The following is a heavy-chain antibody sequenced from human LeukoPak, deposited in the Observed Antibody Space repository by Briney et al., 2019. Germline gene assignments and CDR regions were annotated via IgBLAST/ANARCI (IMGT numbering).Heavy chain of an antibody. CDR1: GYTFTSYY. V-gene: IGHV1-46*01. CDR3: ARYGFSAVWQGGWHAFDI. D-gene: IGHD2-15*01. J-gene: IGHJ3*02. Sequence: ASVKVSCKASGYTFTSYYMHWVRQAPGQGLEWMGIINPTTGDTTYAQKFQGRLTMTRDMSTSTVYMVLSSLTSEDTAVFYCARYGFSAVWQGGWHAFDIWGQGTVVTVSS. CDR2: INPTTGDT.